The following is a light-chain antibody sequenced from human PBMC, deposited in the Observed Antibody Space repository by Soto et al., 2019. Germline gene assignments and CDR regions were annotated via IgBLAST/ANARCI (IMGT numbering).Light chain of an antibody. Sequence: QSAPTQPASVSGSPGQSITIPCTGTSSEFGCYNYVSWYQQHPGTASNLMISYVSNRPSGVPNRFSGSKSGNTASLSISGLQAEDEADYYCSSYTTATSTQVFGSGTKVTVL. J-gene: IGLJ1*01. V-gene: IGLV2-14*01. CDR3: SSYTTATSTQV. CDR1: SSEFGCYNY. CDR2: YVS.